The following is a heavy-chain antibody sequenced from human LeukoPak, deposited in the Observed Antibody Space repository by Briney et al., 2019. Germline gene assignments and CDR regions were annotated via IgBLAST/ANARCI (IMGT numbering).Heavy chain of an antibody. CDR3: AKDRLTYCNDDCFCDY. CDR1: GFTFSSYG. D-gene: IGHD2-21*02. CDR2: ISYDGSNK. Sequence: PGGSLRLSCAASGFTFSSYGMHWVRQAPGKGLEWVALISYDGSNKYYADSVKGRFTISRDNSKNTLYLQMNSLRDEDTAVYYCAKDRLTYCNDDCFCDYWGQGTLVTVSS. J-gene: IGHJ4*02. V-gene: IGHV3-30*18.